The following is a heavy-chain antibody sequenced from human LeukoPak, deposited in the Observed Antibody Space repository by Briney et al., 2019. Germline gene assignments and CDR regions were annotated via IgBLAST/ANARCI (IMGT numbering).Heavy chain of an antibody. Sequence: PSGTLSLTCAVYGGSFSGYYWSWIRQPSGKGLEWIGEINHSGSTNYNPSLKSRVTISVDTSKNQFSLKLSSVTAADTAVYYCARGRDYWGQGTLVTVSS. CDR2: INHSGST. V-gene: IGHV4-34*01. CDR1: GGSFSGYY. J-gene: IGHJ4*02. CDR3: ARGRDY.